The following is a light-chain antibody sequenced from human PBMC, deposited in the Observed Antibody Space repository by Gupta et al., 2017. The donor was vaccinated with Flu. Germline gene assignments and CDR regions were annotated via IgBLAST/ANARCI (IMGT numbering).Light chain of an antibody. CDR2: EVS. CDR1: SSDVGGYNY. CDR3: SSYTSSTTRV. J-gene: IGLJ2*01. Sequence: SITISCTGTSSDVGGYNYVSWYQQHPGKAPKLMIYEVSNRPAGVSNRFSGSKSGNTASLTISGRQAEDEADYYCSSYTSSTTRVFGGGTKLTAL. V-gene: IGLV2-14*01.